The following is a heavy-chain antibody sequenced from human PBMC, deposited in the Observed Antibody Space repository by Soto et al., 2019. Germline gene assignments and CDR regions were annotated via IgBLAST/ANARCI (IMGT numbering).Heavy chain of an antibody. CDR3: ARAPEYSSSWDEAHYYYYGMDV. D-gene: IGHD6-13*01. V-gene: IGHV1-69*13. CDR1: GGTFSSYA. J-gene: IGHJ6*02. Sequence: ASVKVSCKASGGTFSSYAISWVRQAPGQGLEWMGGIIPIFGTANYAQKFQGRVTITADESTSTAYMELSSLRSEDTAVYYCARAPEYSSSWDEAHYYYYGMDVWGQGTTVTVSS. CDR2: IIPIFGTA.